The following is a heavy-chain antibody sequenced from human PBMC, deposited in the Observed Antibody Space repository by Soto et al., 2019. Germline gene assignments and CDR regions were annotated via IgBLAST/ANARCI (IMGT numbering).Heavy chain of an antibody. D-gene: IGHD6-13*01. CDR2: ISYDGSNK. V-gene: IGHV3-30*18. CDR1: GFTFSSYG. J-gene: IGHJ4*02. Sequence: GWSLRLSCAASGFTFSSYGMHWVRQAPGKGLEWVAVISYDGSNKYYADSVKGRFTISRDNSKNTLYLQMNSLRAEDTAVYYCAKDGDTGYSSSWCFDYWGQGTLVTVS. CDR3: AKDGDTGYSSSWCFDY.